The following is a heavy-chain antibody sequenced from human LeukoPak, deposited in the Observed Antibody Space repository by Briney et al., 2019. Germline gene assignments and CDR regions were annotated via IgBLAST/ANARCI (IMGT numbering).Heavy chain of an antibody. J-gene: IGHJ6*02. CDR2: ISSSGSTI. CDR1: GVTFRDYY. D-gene: IGHD1-20*01. Sequence: GGALRLSCAASGVTFRDYYMSWIRQAPGEGLEWVSYISSSGSTIYYADSVKGRFTISRDNAKNSLYLQMNSLRAEDTAVYYCARVITGTEALDVWGQGTTVTVSS. V-gene: IGHV3-11*01. CDR3: ARVITGTEALDV.